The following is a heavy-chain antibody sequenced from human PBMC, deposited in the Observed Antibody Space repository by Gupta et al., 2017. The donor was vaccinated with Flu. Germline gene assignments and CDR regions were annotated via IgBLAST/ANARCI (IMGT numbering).Heavy chain of an antibody. J-gene: IGHJ4*02. CDR2: RWYDGSNK. CDR3: ARDLGPRPLSHGFDY. V-gene: IGHV3-33*01. CDR1: GFTFSSYG. D-gene: IGHD7-27*01. Sequence: QVQLVESGGGVVQPGRSLRLSCAASGFTFSSYGMHWVRQAPGKGLEWVAVRWYDGSNKYYADSVKGRFTISRDNSKNTLYLQMNSLRAEDTAVYYCARDLGPRPLSHGFDYWGQGTLVTVSS.